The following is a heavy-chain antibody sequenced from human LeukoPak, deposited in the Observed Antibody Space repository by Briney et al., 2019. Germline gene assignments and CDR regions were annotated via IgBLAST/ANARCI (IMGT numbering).Heavy chain of an antibody. Sequence: GGSLRLSCAASGFTFDSYAMHWVRQAPGKGLEWVSGISWNSGSIVYADSVKARFTISRDNAKNPLYLQMNSLRGEDTALYQCAKAMGSRSGYASDDWGQGTLVTVSS. V-gene: IGHV3-9*01. D-gene: IGHD5-12*01. CDR2: ISWNSGSI. CDR3: AKAMGSRSGYASDD. J-gene: IGHJ4*02. CDR1: GFTFDSYA.